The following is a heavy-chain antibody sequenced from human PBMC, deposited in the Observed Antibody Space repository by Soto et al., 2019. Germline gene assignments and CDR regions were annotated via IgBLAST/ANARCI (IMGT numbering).Heavy chain of an antibody. D-gene: IGHD3-3*01. Sequence: QLHLVQSGAVVKKPGASVTVSCSASGYPVTAYYMHWVRQAPGRGLEWMGGINPATGAAKYTQTFRGRVNMTRAPSTSTVFMELSGLTSEDTAVFYCARGGGVGVAGSAAFDMWGQGTLVTVSS. CDR3: ARGGGVGVAGSAAFDM. V-gene: IGHV1-2*02. CDR2: INPATGAA. CDR1: GYPVTAYY. J-gene: IGHJ3*02.